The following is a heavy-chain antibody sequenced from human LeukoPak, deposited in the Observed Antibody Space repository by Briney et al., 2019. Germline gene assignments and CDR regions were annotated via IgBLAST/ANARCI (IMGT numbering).Heavy chain of an antibody. CDR2: INPSGGST. CDR3: ARAYTQQLVRTYYYYYGMDV. Sequence: ASVKVSCKASGYTFISYYMHWVRQAPGQGLERMGIINPSGGSTSYAQKFQGRVTMTRDTSTSTVYMELSSLRSEDTAVYYCARAYTQQLVRTYYYYYGMDVWGQGTTVTVSS. CDR1: GYTFISYY. D-gene: IGHD6-13*01. V-gene: IGHV1-46*01. J-gene: IGHJ6*02.